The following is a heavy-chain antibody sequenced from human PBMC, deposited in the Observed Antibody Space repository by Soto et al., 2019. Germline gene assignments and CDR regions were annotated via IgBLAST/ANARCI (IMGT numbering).Heavy chain of an antibody. J-gene: IGHJ4*02. Sequence: QVQLVESGGGVVQPGRSLRLSCAASGFTFSSYAMHWVRQAPGKGLEWVAVISYDGSNKYYADSVKGRFTISRDNSKNTLYLQMNSLRAEDTAVYYCERDDPHCSGGSCYGGPLDYWGQGTLVTVSS. V-gene: IGHV3-30-3*01. CDR2: ISYDGSNK. D-gene: IGHD2-15*01. CDR1: GFTFSSYA. CDR3: ERDDPHCSGGSCYGGPLDY.